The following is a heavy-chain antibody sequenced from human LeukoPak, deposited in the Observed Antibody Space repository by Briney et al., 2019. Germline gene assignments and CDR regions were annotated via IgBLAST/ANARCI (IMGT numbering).Heavy chain of an antibody. CDR1: GFTFDDYA. CDR3: GKEGVLAAYYYGMDV. V-gene: IGHV3-9*01. J-gene: IGHJ6*02. Sequence: GRSLRLSCAVSGFTFDDYAMHWVRQAPGKGLEWVSGISWNSGSIGYADSVKGRFTISRDNAKNSLYLQMNSLRAEDTALYYCGKEGVLAAYYYGMDVWGQGTTVTVSS. CDR2: ISWNSGSI. D-gene: IGHD3-16*01.